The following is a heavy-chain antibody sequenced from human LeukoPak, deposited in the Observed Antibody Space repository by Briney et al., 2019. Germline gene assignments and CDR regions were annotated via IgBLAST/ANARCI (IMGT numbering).Heavy chain of an antibody. V-gene: IGHV3-23*01. Sequence: GGSLRLSCAASGFTFSSYAMSWVRQAPGKGLEWVSAISGSGGSTYYADSVKGRFTISRDNSKNTLYLQMNSLRAEDTAVYYCARDYGSGSYYNVNFDYWGQGTLVTVSS. D-gene: IGHD3-10*01. CDR2: ISGSGGST. J-gene: IGHJ4*02. CDR3: ARDYGSGSYYNVNFDY. CDR1: GFTFSSYA.